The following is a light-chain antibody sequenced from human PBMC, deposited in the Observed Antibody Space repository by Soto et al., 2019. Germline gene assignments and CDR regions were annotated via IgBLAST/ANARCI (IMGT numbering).Light chain of an antibody. V-gene: IGKV3-11*01. Sequence: EIVLTQSPATLSLSPGERVTLSCRASQSVSSSLVWYQQKPGQAPRLLIYDASNRATGIPARFSGSGSGTDFTLTIRRLEPEDFAVYYCQQRSHWPSTFGQGTRLEIK. CDR1: QSVSSS. CDR3: QQRSHWPST. J-gene: IGKJ5*01. CDR2: DAS.